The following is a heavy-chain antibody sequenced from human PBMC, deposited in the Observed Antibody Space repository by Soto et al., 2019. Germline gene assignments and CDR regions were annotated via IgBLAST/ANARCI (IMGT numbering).Heavy chain of an antibody. CDR3: ARGKSDSVNSGSPFGY. J-gene: IGHJ4*02. CDR1: GGSFSGYY. D-gene: IGHD1-26*01. CDR2: INHSGST. Sequence: QVQLQQWGAGLLKPSETLSLTCAVYGGSFSGYYWSWIRQPPGKGLEWIGEINHSGSTNYNPSLKSRVTISVDTSKNQFSLKLSSVTAADTAVYYCARGKSDSVNSGSPFGYWGQGTLVTVSS. V-gene: IGHV4-34*01.